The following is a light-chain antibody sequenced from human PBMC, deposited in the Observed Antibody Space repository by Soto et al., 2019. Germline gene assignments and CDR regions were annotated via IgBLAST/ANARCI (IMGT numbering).Light chain of an antibody. CDR3: QQRADWPPTWA. Sequence: EILLTQSPAPLSLSPGERATLSCRASQSVSSYLAWYQQKPGQAPRLLIYDVSNRATGVPSRFSGGGSETDFTLTISSLEPEDFAVYFCQQRADWPPTWAFGQGTKVDIK. V-gene: IGKV3-11*01. CDR2: DVS. CDR1: QSVSSY. J-gene: IGKJ1*01.